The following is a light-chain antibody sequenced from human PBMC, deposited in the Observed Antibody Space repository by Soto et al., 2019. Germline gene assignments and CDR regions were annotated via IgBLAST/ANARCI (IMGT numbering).Light chain of an antibody. V-gene: IGKV1-5*03. J-gene: IGKJ2*01. CDR1: QSISSW. CDR2: KAS. CDR3: QHYGSLPPYN. Sequence: DIQMTQSPSTLSASVGDRVTITCRASQSISSWLAWYQQKPGKAPKLLIYKASSLESGVPSRFSGSGSGTEFTLTISSLQPDDFAVYYCQHYGSLPPYNFGRGTKVDIK.